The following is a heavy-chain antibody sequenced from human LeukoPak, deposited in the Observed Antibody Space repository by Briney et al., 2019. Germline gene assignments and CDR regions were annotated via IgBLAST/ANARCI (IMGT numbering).Heavy chain of an antibody. Sequence: GGSLRLSCAASGFTFSSYAMSWVRQAPGKGLEWVSSITRSSNFIYYADSVKGRFAISRDNAKKSLYLQMNSLRAEDTAVYYCARLKYDRSGYYSILDNWGQGTPVTVSS. J-gene: IGHJ4*02. CDR1: GFTFSSYA. D-gene: IGHD3-22*01. CDR2: ITRSSNFI. CDR3: ARLKYDRSGYYSILDN. V-gene: IGHV3-21*01.